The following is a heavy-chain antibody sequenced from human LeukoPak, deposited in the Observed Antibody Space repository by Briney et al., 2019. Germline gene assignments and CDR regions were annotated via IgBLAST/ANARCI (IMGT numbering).Heavy chain of an antibody. CDR3: ANHHIAGGYYYGYFDY. Sequence: GRSLRLSCAASGFTFSSYAMSWVRQAPGKGLEWVSAISGSGGSTYYADSAKGRFTISRDNSKNTLYLQMSSLRDEDTAVYYCANHHIAGGYYYGYFDYWGQGTLVTVSS. CDR1: GFTFSSYA. D-gene: IGHD5-18*01. CDR2: ISGSGGST. V-gene: IGHV3-23*01. J-gene: IGHJ4*02.